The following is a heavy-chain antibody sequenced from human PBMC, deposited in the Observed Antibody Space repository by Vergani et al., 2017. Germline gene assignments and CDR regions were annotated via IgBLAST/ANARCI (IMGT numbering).Heavy chain of an antibody. D-gene: IGHD3-9*01. CDR2: IYYSGST. CDR1: GGSISSGGYY. Sequence: QVQLQESGPGLVKPSQTLSLTCTVSGGSISSGGYYWSWIRQHPGKGLEWIGYIYYSGSTYYTPSLKSRVTISVDTSKNQFSLKLSSVTAADTAVYYCARDLGILLPSPASDDAFDIWGQGTMVTVSS. J-gene: IGHJ3*02. CDR3: ARDLGILLPSPASDDAFDI. V-gene: IGHV4-31*03.